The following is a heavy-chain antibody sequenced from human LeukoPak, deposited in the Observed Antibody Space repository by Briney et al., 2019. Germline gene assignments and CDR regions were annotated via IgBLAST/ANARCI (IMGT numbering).Heavy chain of an antibody. CDR3: ARENEYYYDSSGYLDAFDI. Sequence: GGSLRLSCAASGFTVSSNYMSWVRQAPGKGLEWVSVIYSGGSTYYADSVKGRFTISRDNSKNTLYLQMNSLRAEDTAVYYCARENEYYYDSSGYLDAFDIWGQGTMVTVSS. V-gene: IGHV3-53*01. J-gene: IGHJ3*02. CDR2: IYSGGST. CDR1: GFTVSSNY. D-gene: IGHD3-22*01.